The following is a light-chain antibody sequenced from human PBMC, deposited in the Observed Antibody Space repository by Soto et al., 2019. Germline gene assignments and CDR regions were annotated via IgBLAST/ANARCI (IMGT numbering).Light chain of an antibody. CDR2: DAS. CDR1: QGISSA. V-gene: IGKV1-13*02. J-gene: IGKJ4*01. CDR3: QQFHSYPLT. Sequence: AIQLTQSPSSLSASVGDRVTITCRASQGISSALAWYQQRPGKAPKLLIYDASSLQSGVPSRFSVSGAGTAFTLANISLQPEDFATYYCQQFHSYPLTFGGGTKVEI.